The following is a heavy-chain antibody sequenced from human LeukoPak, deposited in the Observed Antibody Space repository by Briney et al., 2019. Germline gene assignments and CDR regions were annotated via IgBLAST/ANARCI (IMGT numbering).Heavy chain of an antibody. V-gene: IGHV4-31*03. CDR3: ARGAVAGTIDY. Sequence: SETLSLTCTVSGGSISSGGYYWSWIRQHPGKGLEWIGYIYYSGSTYYNPSLKSRVTISVDTSMNQFSLKLSSVTAADTAVYYCARGAVAGTIDYWGQGTRVTVSS. J-gene: IGHJ4*02. CDR1: GGSISSGGYY. CDR2: IYYSGST. D-gene: IGHD6-19*01.